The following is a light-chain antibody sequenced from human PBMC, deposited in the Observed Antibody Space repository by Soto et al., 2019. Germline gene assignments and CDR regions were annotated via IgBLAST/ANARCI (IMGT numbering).Light chain of an antibody. CDR1: QSVSSRN. J-gene: IGKJ2*01. Sequence: ETMLTQSPGTLSLSPGERATLSCRASQSVSSRNLAWYQHKPGQAPRLLIYGASFRATGIPDRFSGSGSGIDPTLPIRGLETEDAAVYYCHQFDGSLPAFTFGQGTKLE. CDR2: GAS. V-gene: IGKV3-20*01. CDR3: HQFDGSLPAFT.